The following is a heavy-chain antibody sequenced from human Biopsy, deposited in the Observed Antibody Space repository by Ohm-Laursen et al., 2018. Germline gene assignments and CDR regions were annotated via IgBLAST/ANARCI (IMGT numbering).Heavy chain of an antibody. Sequence: GTLSLTWSVSGESIGTYYWSWIRQPPGRVMEWIASIYYSGTTHKNPSLKSRVTISVDTSQGLLSLDLSSVTAADTAVYYCARVRGGFLEWFDYWGQGTLVTVSS. CDR1: GESIGTYY. D-gene: IGHD3-3*01. CDR3: ARVRGGFLEWFDY. V-gene: IGHV4-59*01. J-gene: IGHJ5*01. CDR2: IYYSGTT.